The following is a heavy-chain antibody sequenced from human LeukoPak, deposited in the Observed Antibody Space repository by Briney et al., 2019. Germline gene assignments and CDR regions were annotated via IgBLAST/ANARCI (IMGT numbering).Heavy chain of an antibody. D-gene: IGHD5-12*01. CDR1: GLTVSSNY. J-gene: IGHJ4*02. Sequence: GGSLRLSCAASGLTVSSNYMSWVRQAPGKGLEWVSVIYSGGNTYYADSVKGRFTISRDNSKNTLDLQMNSLRAEDTAVYYCAGRMVATFNYWGQGTLVTVSS. CDR3: AGRMVATFNY. V-gene: IGHV3-53*01. CDR2: IYSGGNT.